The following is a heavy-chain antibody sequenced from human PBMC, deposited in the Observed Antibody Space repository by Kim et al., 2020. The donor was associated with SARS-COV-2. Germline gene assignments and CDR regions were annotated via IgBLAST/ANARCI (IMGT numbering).Heavy chain of an antibody. CDR1: GGSFSGYY. CDR2: INHSGST. J-gene: IGHJ5*02. Sequence: LETLSLTCAVYGGSFSGYYWSWIRQPPGKGLEWIGEINHSGSTNYNPSLKSRVTISVDTSKNQFSLKLSSVTAADTAVYYCARVLPPIVVVPAATLRWFDPWGQGTLVTVSS. V-gene: IGHV4-34*01. D-gene: IGHD2-2*01. CDR3: ARVLPPIVVVPAATLRWFDP.